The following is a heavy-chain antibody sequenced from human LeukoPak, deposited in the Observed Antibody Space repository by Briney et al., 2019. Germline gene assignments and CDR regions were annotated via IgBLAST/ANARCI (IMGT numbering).Heavy chain of an antibody. V-gene: IGHV3-9*01. J-gene: IGHJ4*02. D-gene: IGHD3-22*01. CDR2: ISWNSGSI. Sequence: PGGSLRLSCAASGFTFDDYAMHWVRQAPGKGLEWVSGISWNSGSIGYADSVKGRFTISRDNAKNSLYLQMNSLRAEDTALYYCAKEDSSGYSYYFDYWAREPWSPSPQ. CDR3: AKEDSSGYSYYFDY. CDR1: GFTFDDYA.